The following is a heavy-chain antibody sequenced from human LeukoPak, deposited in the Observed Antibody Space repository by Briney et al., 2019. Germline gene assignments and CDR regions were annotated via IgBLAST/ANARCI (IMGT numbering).Heavy chain of an antibody. D-gene: IGHD4-17*01. Sequence: SETLSLTCTVSGGSISSYYWSWIRQPPGKGLEWIGYIYYNGSTNYNPSLQSRVTLSLDTPKNQFSLKLSSVTAADTAVYYCARDWGYADPFDCWGQGTLVTVSS. CDR2: IYYNGST. V-gene: IGHV4-59*01. CDR1: GGSISSYY. CDR3: ARDWGYADPFDC. J-gene: IGHJ4*02.